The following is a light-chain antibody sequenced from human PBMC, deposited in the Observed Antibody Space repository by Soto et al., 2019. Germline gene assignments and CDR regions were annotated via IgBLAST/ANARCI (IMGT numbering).Light chain of an antibody. CDR3: MQALQTPPT. CDR2: LGS. J-gene: IGKJ1*01. Sequence: IVMTQSPLSLPVTPGEPASISCRSSQSLLHSNGYNYLDWYLQKPGQSPQLLIHLGSNRSSGVRDRFSGSGSGTDFTLKISRVEAEDVGVYYCMQALQTPPTFGQGTKVDI. CDR1: QSLLHSNGYNY. V-gene: IGKV2-28*01.